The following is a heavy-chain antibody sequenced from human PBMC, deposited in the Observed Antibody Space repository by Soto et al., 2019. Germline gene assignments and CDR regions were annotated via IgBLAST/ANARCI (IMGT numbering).Heavy chain of an antibody. D-gene: IGHD3-22*01. CDR1: GGSISSGGYY. CDR2: IYYSGST. V-gene: IGHV4-31*03. Sequence: SETLSLTCTVSGGSISSGGYYWSWIRQHPGKGLEWIGYIYYSGSTYYNPSLKSRVTISVDTSKNQFSLKLSSVTAADTAVYYCARGQSTTTYYYDSSPDAFDSWGQGKMVTVSS. J-gene: IGHJ3*02. CDR3: ARGQSTTTYYYDSSPDAFDS.